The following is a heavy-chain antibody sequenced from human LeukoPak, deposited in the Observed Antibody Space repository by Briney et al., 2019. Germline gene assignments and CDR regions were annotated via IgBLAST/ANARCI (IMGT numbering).Heavy chain of an antibody. CDR1: GFTFSNYY. D-gene: IGHD1-14*01. J-gene: IGHJ4*02. CDR3: ATGGQGNRSAW. CDR2: INHSGST. V-gene: IGHV4-34*01. Sequence: PGGSLRLSCAASGFTFSNYYMSWIRQPPGKGLEWIGEINHSGSTNYNPSLKSRVTISVDTSKNQFSLKVTSVTAADTAVYYCATGGQGNRSAWWGQGTLVTVSS.